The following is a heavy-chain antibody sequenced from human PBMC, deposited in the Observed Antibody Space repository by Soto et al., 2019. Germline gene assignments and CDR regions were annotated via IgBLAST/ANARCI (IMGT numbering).Heavy chain of an antibody. V-gene: IGHV3-7*01. Sequence: EVQLVESGGGLVQPGGSLRLSCAASGFTFSSYWMSWVRQAPGKGLEWVANIKQDGSEKYNVDFVKGRFTISRDNAKNSLHLQMNSLRVEDTAVYYCARAYGSGSLSGYWGQGTLVTVSS. CDR3: ARAYGSGSLSGY. J-gene: IGHJ4*02. CDR2: IKQDGSEK. D-gene: IGHD3-10*01. CDR1: GFTFSSYW.